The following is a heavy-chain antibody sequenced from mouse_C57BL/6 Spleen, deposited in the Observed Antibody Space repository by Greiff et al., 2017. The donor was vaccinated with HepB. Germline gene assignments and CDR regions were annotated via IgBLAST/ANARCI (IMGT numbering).Heavy chain of an antibody. CDR3: ARLSLRGRTYYAMDY. CDR1: GYTFTSYG. Sequence: QVQLQQSGAELARPGASVKLSCKASGYTFTSYGISWVKQRTGQGLEWIGEIYPRSGNTYYNEKFKGKATLTADKSSCTAYMELRSLTSEDSAVYFCARLSLRGRTYYAMDYWGQGTSVTVSS. CDR2: IYPRSGNT. D-gene: IGHD1-1*01. J-gene: IGHJ4*01. V-gene: IGHV1-81*01.